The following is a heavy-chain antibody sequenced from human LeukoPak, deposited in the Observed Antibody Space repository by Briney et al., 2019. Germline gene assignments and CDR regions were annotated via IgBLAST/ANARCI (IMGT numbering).Heavy chain of an antibody. CDR1: GGSITNSDYF. V-gene: IGHV4-39*01. D-gene: IGHD3-10*01. CDR2: VDYSGRP. CDR3: ARLDASLAHLSGSFPDY. Sequence: SETLSLTCTVSGGSITNSDYFWGWIRQPPGKGLEWMGNVDYSGRPHRNPSLMGRVTINADRSRNQFSLNLSSVTAADTTVYFCARLDASLAHLSGSFPDYWGQGALVTVSS. J-gene: IGHJ4*02.